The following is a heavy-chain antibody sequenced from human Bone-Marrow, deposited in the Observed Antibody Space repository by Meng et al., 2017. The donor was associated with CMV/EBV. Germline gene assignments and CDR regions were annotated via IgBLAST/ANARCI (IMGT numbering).Heavy chain of an antibody. J-gene: IGHJ6*02. Sequence: SETLSLTCTVSGGSISSTNYYWGWIRQPPGKGLEWIGSIYYSGSTYYNPSLKSRVTISVDTSKNQFSPKLSSVTAADTAVYYCARNLGHYDFWSGPIEGGMDVWGQGTTVTVSS. CDR2: IYYSGST. D-gene: IGHD3-3*01. CDR1: GGSISSTNYY. V-gene: IGHV4-39*01. CDR3: ARNLGHYDFWSGPIEGGMDV.